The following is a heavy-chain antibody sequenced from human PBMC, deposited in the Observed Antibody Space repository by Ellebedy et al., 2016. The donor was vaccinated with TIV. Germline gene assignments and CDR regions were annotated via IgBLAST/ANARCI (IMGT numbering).Heavy chain of an antibody. CDR1: GFTFSTYW. V-gene: IGHV3-7*01. CDR2: IKQDGSAK. Sequence: GGSLRLSXAASGFTFSTYWMHWVRQAPGKGLEWVANIKQDGSAKYYVDSVKGRFTISRDNAKNSVYLQMSNLRAEDTAVYYCARRYMDVWGKGTTVTVSS. J-gene: IGHJ6*03. CDR3: ARRYMDV.